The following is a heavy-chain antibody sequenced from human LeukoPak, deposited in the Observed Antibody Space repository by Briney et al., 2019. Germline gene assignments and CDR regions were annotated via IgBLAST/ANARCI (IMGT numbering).Heavy chain of an antibody. J-gene: IGHJ6*02. V-gene: IGHV3-53*04. CDR2: IDHAGTT. CDR3: ARTSYYYDMDV. Sequence: GESLRLSCAASGSSITYNYITWVRQAPGEGLEWVSLIDHAGTTYYADSLKGRFTISRHTSNNTLFLQMKSLRPEDTAVYYCARTSYYYDMDVWGQGTTVIVSS. CDR1: GSSITYNY.